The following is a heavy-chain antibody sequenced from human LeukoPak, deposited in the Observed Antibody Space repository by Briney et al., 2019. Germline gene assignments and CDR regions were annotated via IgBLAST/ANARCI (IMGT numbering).Heavy chain of an antibody. D-gene: IGHD4-23*01. Sequence: PGGSLRLSCAASGFTFRNYGMRWVRQAPGKGLEWVAIIQNSGSNKYYADSVKGRFTISRDNSKDTLYLQINSLRADDTAVYYCARVSPTTVVPKLKSYAFDIWGQGTMVTVSS. CDR2: IQNSGSNK. CDR1: GFTFRNYG. V-gene: IGHV3-30*03. J-gene: IGHJ3*02. CDR3: ARVSPTTVVPKLKSYAFDI.